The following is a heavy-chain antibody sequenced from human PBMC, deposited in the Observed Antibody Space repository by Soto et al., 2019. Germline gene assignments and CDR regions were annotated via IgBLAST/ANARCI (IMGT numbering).Heavy chain of an antibody. J-gene: IGHJ6*02. CDR2: IYYSGST. Sequence: SETLPLTCTVSGGSISSYFWSWIRQPPGKGLEWIGYIYYSGSTNYNPSLKSRVTISLDTSKNQFSLKLSSVTAADTAVYYCARDLWGYCGADCYPLDVWGQGTTVTVSS. CDR1: GGSISSYF. CDR3: ARDLWGYCGADCYPLDV. D-gene: IGHD2-21*02. V-gene: IGHV4-59*01.